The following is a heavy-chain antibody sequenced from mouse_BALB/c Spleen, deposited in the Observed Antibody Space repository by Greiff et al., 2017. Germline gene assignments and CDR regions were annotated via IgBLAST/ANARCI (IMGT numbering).Heavy chain of an antibody. CDR1: GFSLTGYG. D-gene: IGHD1-1*01. CDR2: IWGDGST. V-gene: IGHV2-6-7*01. Sequence: VQLVESGPGLVAPSQSLSITCTVSGFSLTGYGVNWVRQPPGKGLEWLGMIWGDGSTDYNSALKSRLSISKDNSKSQVFLKMNSLQTDDTARYYCARVDYYGSRADYAMDYWGQGTSVTVSS. CDR3: ARVDYYGSRADYAMDY. J-gene: IGHJ4*01.